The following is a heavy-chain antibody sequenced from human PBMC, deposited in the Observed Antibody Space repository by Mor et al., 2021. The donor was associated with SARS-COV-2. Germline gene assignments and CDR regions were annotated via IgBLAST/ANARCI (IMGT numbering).Heavy chain of an antibody. CDR3: AKGGAGADS. D-gene: IGHD6-19*01. J-gene: IGHJ4*02. V-gene: IGHV3-74*01. Sequence: SVKGRFIISRDNAKNTLYLQMNSLRGEDTAVYYCAKGGAGADSWGQGTLVTVSS.